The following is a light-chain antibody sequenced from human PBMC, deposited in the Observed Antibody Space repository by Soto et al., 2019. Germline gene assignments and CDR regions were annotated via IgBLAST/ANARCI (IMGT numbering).Light chain of an antibody. Sequence: QSALTQPTSVSGSPGQSITISCTGTSSDVGGYNYVSWYQQHPGKAPKLMIYEVSNRPSGVSNRFSGSKSGNTAYLTISGLQAEDEADYYCISYTSSSTRVFGTGTKLTVL. CDR1: SSDVGGYNY. CDR3: ISYTSSSTRV. J-gene: IGLJ1*01. V-gene: IGLV2-14*01. CDR2: EVS.